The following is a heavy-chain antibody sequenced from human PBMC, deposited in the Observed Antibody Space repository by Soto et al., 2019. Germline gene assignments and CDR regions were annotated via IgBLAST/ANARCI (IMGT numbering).Heavy chain of an antibody. Sequence: EVPLLESGGALVQPGGSLRLSCAASGFTFSNYAVTWVRQAPGRGLGWVSSVSGDGRGTRYADSVRGRFTISRDNSKNTLYLQMNSLTAEDTAIYYCAKDPNGDYVGAFDYWGQGTLVTVSS. D-gene: IGHD4-17*01. V-gene: IGHV3-23*01. CDR2: VSGDGRGT. CDR1: GFTFSNYA. CDR3: AKDPNGDYVGAFDY. J-gene: IGHJ4*02.